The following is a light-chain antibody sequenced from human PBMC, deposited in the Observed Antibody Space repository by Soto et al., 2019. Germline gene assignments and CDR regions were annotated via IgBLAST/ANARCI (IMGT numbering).Light chain of an antibody. J-gene: IGLJ1*01. CDR1: SSNIGNNY. CDR2: DND. CDR3: GAWDGTLSAVV. Sequence: QSVLTQPPSVSAAPGQKVTISCSGSSSNIGNNYVSWYQQLPGAAPKLLIYDNDERPSGIPDRFSGSKSGTSATLGITGLQTGHEADYYCGAWDGTLSAVVFGPGTKVTVL. V-gene: IGLV1-51*01.